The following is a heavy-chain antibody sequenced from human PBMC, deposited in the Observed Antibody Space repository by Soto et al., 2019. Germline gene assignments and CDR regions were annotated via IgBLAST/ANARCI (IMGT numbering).Heavy chain of an antibody. CDR2: INPNSGGT. CDR3: ARAIAAAGRPLRY. D-gene: IGHD6-13*01. CDR1: GYTFTGYY. V-gene: IGHV1-2*04. J-gene: IGHJ4*02. Sequence: GASVKVSCKASGYTFTGYYMHWVRQAPGQGLEWMGWINPNSGGTNYAQKFQGWVTMTRDTSISTAYMELSRLRSDDTAVYYCARAIAAAGRPLRYWGQGTLVTVSS.